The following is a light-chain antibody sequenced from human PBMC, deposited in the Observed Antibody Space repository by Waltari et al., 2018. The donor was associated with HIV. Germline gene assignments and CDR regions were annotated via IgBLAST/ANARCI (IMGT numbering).Light chain of an antibody. Sequence: SALTQPASVSGSPGQSITISCTGTSSAVGGYKSVSWYQQHPGKAPKLMIYDVSNRPSGVSNRFSGSKSGNTASLTISGLQAEDEADYYCSSYTSSSTYVFGTGTKVTVL. CDR2: DVS. J-gene: IGLJ1*01. CDR1: SSAVGGYKS. CDR3: SSYTSSSTYV. V-gene: IGLV2-14*03.